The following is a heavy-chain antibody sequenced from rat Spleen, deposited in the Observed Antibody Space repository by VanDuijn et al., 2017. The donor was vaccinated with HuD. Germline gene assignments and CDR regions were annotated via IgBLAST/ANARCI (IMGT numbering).Heavy chain of an antibody. J-gene: IGHJ2*01. CDR3: ARHEDYSGLDY. Sequence: EVQLVESGGGLVQPRRSLKLSCAASGFTFSNYYMAWVRQAPKKGLEWVATISYDGNSTYYRDSVKGRFTISRDNAKGTLYLQMDSLRSEDTATYYCARHEDYSGLDYWGQGVMVTVSS. V-gene: IGHV5-7*01. D-gene: IGHD1-1*01. CDR1: GFTFSNYY. CDR2: ISYDGNST.